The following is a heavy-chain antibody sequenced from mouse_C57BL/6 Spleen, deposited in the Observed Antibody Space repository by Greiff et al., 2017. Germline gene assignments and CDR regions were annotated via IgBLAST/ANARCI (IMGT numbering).Heavy chain of an antibody. CDR2: IHPNSGST. D-gene: IGHD1-1*01. Sequence: QVQLQQPGAELVKPGASVKLSCKASGYTFTSYWMHWVKQRPGQGLEWIGMIHPNSGSTNYNEKFKSKATLTVDKSSSTASMQLSRLTSDDSAVYYCASVYYGPMDYWGQGTSVTVSS. J-gene: IGHJ4*01. CDR1: GYTFTSYW. CDR3: ASVYYGPMDY. V-gene: IGHV1-64*01.